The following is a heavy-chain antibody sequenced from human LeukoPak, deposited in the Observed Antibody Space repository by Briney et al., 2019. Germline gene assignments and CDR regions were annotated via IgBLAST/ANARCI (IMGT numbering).Heavy chain of an antibody. J-gene: IGHJ4*02. V-gene: IGHV1-2*02. Sequence: ASVKVSCKASGYTFIGYYMHWVRQARGQGLEWMGWINPNSGGTNYAQKFQGRVTMTRDTSISTAYMELSRLRSDDTAVYYCARDRTGDGYNYFDYWGQGTLVTVSS. CDR1: GYTFIGYY. CDR2: INPNSGGT. D-gene: IGHD5-24*01. CDR3: ARDRTGDGYNYFDY.